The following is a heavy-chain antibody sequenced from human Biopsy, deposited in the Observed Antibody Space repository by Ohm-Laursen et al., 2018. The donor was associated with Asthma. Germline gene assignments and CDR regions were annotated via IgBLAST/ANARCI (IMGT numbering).Heavy chain of an antibody. V-gene: IGHV3-30*18. CDR3: AKELFPGWELRRGPDY. Sequence: SLRLSCSASGFSFSNFGMHWVRQAPGKGLEWVAVISFDGSNEDYADSVKGRFTISRDNSKNTLFLEMNSLRPEDTAVYYCAKELFPGWELRRGPDYWGQGTLVTVSS. D-gene: IGHD1-26*01. CDR2: ISFDGSNE. J-gene: IGHJ4*02. CDR1: GFSFSNFG.